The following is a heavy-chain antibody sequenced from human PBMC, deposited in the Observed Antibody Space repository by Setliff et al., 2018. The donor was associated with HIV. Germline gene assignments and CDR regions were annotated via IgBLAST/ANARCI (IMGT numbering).Heavy chain of an antibody. V-gene: IGHV3-7*03. CDR3: ARGEAAMVTTSIDI. D-gene: IGHD5-18*01. CDR2: IKKDGSEK. CDR1: GFTFSNYW. J-gene: IGHJ3*02. Sequence: GGSLRLSCEVSGFTFSNYWMSWVRQAPGKGLEWVANIKKDGSEKYYVDFVKGRFTISRDNAKNSLYLQMNSLRVEDTAVYYCARGEAAMVTTSIDIWGQGTMVTVSS.